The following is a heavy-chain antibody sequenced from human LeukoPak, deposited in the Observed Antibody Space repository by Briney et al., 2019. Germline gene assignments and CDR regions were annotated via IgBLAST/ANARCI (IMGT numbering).Heavy chain of an antibody. V-gene: IGHV3-11*04. CDR2: IDSSGSTI. Sequence: GGSLRLYCAASGFTFSDYYMSWIRQAPGKGLEWLSYIDSSGSTIYYADSLKGRFTISRDNAKNSLYLQMNSLRAEDTAVYYCARDGDSSGYCDIPEYFQHWGQGTLVTVSS. CDR3: ARDGDSSGYCDIPEYFQH. J-gene: IGHJ1*01. CDR1: GFTFSDYY. D-gene: IGHD3-22*01.